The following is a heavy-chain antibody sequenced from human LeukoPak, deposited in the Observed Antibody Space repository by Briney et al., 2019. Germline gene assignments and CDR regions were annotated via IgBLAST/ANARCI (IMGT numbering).Heavy chain of an antibody. CDR2: ISGGGGST. V-gene: IGHV3-23*01. CDR1: GFTFTSYS. CDR3: AKGGKWDVTPFDY. Sequence: GGSLRLSCAASGFTFTSYSMNWVRQAPGKGLEWVSTISGGGGSTYYADSVKGRFTISRDNSKYTLYLQVNSLRAEDTAVYYCAKGGKWDVTPFDYWGQGTLVTVSS. J-gene: IGHJ4*02. D-gene: IGHD1-26*01.